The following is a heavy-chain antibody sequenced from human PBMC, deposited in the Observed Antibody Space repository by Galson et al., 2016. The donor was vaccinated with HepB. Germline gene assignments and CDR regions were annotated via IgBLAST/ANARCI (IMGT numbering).Heavy chain of an antibody. Sequence: SLRLSCAGSGFAFRNYAIHWVRQTPAKGLEWVASISWSGSSEDYADSAKGRFTVSRDNSMNTVYLHINSLRADDTAVYHCIREVIKAYVKYGLDVWGRGTTVTVSS. D-gene: IGHD2-21*01. CDR1: GFAFRNYA. CDR3: IREVIKAYVKYGLDV. V-gene: IGHV3-30*01. J-gene: IGHJ6*02. CDR2: ISWSGSSE.